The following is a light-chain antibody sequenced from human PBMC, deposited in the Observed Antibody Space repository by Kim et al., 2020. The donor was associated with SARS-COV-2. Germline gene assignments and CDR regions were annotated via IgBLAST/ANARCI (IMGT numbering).Light chain of an antibody. CDR3: QQYNNWPLT. CDR1: QSVSSK. V-gene: IGKV3-15*01. Sequence: VSPGERAPLSCRASQSVSSKLAWYQQKPGQAPRLLIYGASTGATGIPARFSGSGSGTEFTLTISSLQSEDFAVYYCQQYNNWPLTFGGGTKVDIK. CDR2: GAS. J-gene: IGKJ4*01.